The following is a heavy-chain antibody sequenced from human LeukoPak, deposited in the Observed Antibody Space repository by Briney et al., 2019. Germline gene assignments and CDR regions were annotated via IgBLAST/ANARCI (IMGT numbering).Heavy chain of an antibody. CDR1: GFTFSSYA. Sequence: PGGSLRLSCAAFGFTFSSYAMHWVRQAPGKGLEWVAVISYDGSNKYYADSVKGRFTISRDNSKNTLYLQMNSLRAEDTAVYYCANGAVRGVMLDYWGQGTLVTVSS. CDR2: ISYDGSNK. D-gene: IGHD3-10*01. V-gene: IGHV3-30-3*01. J-gene: IGHJ4*02. CDR3: ANGAVRGVMLDY.